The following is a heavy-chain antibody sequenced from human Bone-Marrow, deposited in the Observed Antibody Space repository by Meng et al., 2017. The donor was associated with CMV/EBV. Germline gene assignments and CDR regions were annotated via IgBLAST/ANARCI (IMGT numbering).Heavy chain of an antibody. CDR2: IVVGSGNT. Sequence: SVKVSCKASGFTFTSSAVQWVRQARGQRLEWIGWIVVGSGNTNYAQKFQERVTITRDMSTSTAYMELSSLRSEDTAVYYCAREGIPPESPGDAFDIWGQGTMVTVSS. CDR3: AREGIPPESPGDAFDI. D-gene: IGHD2-2*01. J-gene: IGHJ3*02. V-gene: IGHV1-58*01. CDR1: GFTFTSSA.